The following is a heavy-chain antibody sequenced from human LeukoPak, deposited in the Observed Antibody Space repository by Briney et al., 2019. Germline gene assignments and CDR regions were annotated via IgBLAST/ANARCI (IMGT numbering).Heavy chain of an antibody. V-gene: IGHV3-74*01. D-gene: IGHD5-18*01. Sequence: QPGGSLRLSCAASGFTFSSYAMSWVRRAPGKGLVWVSHINSDGSITSYADSVKGRFTISRDNAKNTLYLQMNSLRAEDTAVYYCARDAVDTANAVWGQGTTVTVSS. J-gene: IGHJ6*02. CDR3: ARDAVDTANAV. CDR1: GFTFSSYA. CDR2: INSDGSIT.